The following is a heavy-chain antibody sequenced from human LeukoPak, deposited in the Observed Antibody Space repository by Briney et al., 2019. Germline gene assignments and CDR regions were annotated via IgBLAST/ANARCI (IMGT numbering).Heavy chain of an antibody. Sequence: SETLSLTCTVSGGSISSGSYYWSWIRQPAGKGLEWIGRIYTSGSTNYNPSLKSRVTISVDTSKSQFSLKLSSVTAADTAVYYCARKPAYCGGDCYPGPFDYWGQGTLVTVSS. V-gene: IGHV4-61*02. CDR3: ARKPAYCGGDCYPGPFDY. CDR2: IYTSGST. CDR1: GGSISSGSYY. J-gene: IGHJ4*02. D-gene: IGHD2-21*02.